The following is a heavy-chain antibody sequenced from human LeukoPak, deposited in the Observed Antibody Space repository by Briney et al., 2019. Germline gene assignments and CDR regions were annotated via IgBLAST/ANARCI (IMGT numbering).Heavy chain of an antibody. CDR2: ISPSGDIL. J-gene: IGHJ4*02. D-gene: IGHD6-13*01. CDR1: GFTFSSHG. Sequence: PGGSLRLSCAASGFTFSSHGMNWVRQAPGKGLEWVSGISPSGDILYYADSVKGRFTISRDNSKNTLYLQMNSLRAEDTAVYYCAKDYSSSSNYYFDYWGQGTLVTVSS. CDR3: AKDYSSSSNYYFDY. V-gene: IGHV3-23*01.